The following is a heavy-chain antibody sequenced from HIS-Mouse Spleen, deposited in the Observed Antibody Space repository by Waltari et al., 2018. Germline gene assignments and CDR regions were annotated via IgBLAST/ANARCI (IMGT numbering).Heavy chain of an antibody. CDR1: GYSFTSYW. Sequence: EVQLVQSGAEVKKPGESLKISCKGSGYSFTSYWIGWVRQMPGKGLEWMGIIYPGDSDTRYSPSFQGQVTISADKSISTAYLQWSSLKASDTAMYYCASRPLYCSSTSCYDAFDIWGQGTMVTVSS. D-gene: IGHD2-2*01. CDR2: IYPGDSDT. CDR3: ASRPLYCSSTSCYDAFDI. J-gene: IGHJ3*02. V-gene: IGHV5-51*03.